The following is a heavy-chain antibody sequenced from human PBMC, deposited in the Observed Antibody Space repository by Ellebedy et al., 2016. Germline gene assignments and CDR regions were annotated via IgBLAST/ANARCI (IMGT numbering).Heavy chain of an antibody. CDR3: ARDQPGYGGYEI. CDR2: IKSDGSSQ. D-gene: IGHD5-12*01. Sequence: GGSLRLSCAASGFTFSNYAMTWVRQAPGKGLEWVGNIKSDGSSQYYVDSVKGRFTISRDNAKNSLYLQMNSLRDEDTAVYYCARDQPGYGGYEIWGQGTLVIVSS. J-gene: IGHJ4*02. V-gene: IGHV3-7*01. CDR1: GFTFSNYA.